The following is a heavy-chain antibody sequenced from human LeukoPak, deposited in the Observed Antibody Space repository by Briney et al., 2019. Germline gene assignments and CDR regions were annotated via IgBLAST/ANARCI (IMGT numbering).Heavy chain of an antibody. Sequence: SETLSLTCAVSGDSISSSHWWSWVRQSPGKGLEWFGEIYHSGSTNYNPSLKSRVTISVDKSKNQFSLKLSSVTAADTAVYYCARYGSSWYVPYYYYYMDVWGKGTTVTVSS. V-gene: IGHV4-4*02. CDR3: ARYGSSWYVPYYYYYMDV. CDR2: IYHSGST. CDR1: GDSISSSHW. D-gene: IGHD6-13*01. J-gene: IGHJ6*03.